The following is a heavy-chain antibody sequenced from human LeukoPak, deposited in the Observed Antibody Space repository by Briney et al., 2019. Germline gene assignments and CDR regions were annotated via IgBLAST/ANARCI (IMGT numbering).Heavy chain of an antibody. J-gene: IGHJ6*02. CDR3: ARDRPQGYCSGGSCYYGMDV. Sequence: GSLRLSCAASGFTVSSNYMSWIRQPPGKGLEWIGYIYYSGSTNYNPSLKSRVTISVDTSKNQFSLKLSSVTAADTAVYYCARDRPQGYCSGGSCYYGMDVWGQGTTVTVSS. D-gene: IGHD2-15*01. V-gene: IGHV4-59*02. CDR2: IYYSGST. CDR1: GFTVSSNY.